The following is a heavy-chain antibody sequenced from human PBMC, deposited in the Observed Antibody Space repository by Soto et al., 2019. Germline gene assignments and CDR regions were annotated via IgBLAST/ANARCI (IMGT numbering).Heavy chain of an antibody. V-gene: IGHV3-74*01. Sequence: GGSLRLSCAASGFTFSSYWMHWVRQAPGKGLVWVSRINNDGSRTNYADSVKGRFTISRDNAKNTLHLQMDSLRAEDTAVYYCARGYTSGYPSNWFDPWGQGTLVTVSS. J-gene: IGHJ5*02. CDR3: ARGYTSGYPSNWFDP. CDR1: GFTFSSYW. D-gene: IGHD3-3*01. CDR2: INNDGSRT.